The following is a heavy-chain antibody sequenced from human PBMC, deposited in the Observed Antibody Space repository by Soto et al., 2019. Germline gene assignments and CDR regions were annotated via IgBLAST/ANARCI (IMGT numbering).Heavy chain of an antibody. CDR2: ISGSGIST. D-gene: IGHD4-4*01. V-gene: IGHV3-23*01. Sequence: GGSLRLSCAASGFTFSTYPMNWVRQAPGKGLEWVSGISGSGISTYYADSVKGRFTISRDNSKNTVFLQMNSLRAEDTAVYYCAKPPVSTAYYYYYDMDAWGQGTTVTV. J-gene: IGHJ6*02. CDR3: AKPPVSTAYYYYYDMDA. CDR1: GFTFSTYP.